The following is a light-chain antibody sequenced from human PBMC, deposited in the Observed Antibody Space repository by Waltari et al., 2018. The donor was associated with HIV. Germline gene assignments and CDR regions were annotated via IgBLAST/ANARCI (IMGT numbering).Light chain of an antibody. CDR3: QQYDDWPPIT. CDR1: QSVSTN. CDR2: GAS. V-gene: IGKV3-15*01. J-gene: IGKJ5*01. Sequence: EVVMTQSPAALSVSPGERATLSCRASQSVSTNLSWYQQKSCQGPRLLIYGASTRATGIPARFSGSGSGTEFTLTISSLQSEDFAVYFCQQYDDWPPITFGQGTRLEIK.